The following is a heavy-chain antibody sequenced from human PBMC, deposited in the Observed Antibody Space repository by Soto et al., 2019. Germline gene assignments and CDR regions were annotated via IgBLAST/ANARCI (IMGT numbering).Heavy chain of an antibody. V-gene: IGHV4-31*03. Sequence: QVQLQESGPGLVKPSQTLSLTCTVSGGSISSGGYYWSWIRQHPGKGLEWIGYIYYSGSTYYNPSLKSRVTISVDTSKNQFSLKLSSVTAADTAVYYWARGRGRQQVEWFDPWGQGTLVTVSS. CDR3: ARGRGRQQVEWFDP. CDR1: GGSISSGGYY. D-gene: IGHD6-13*01. J-gene: IGHJ5*02. CDR2: IYYSGST.